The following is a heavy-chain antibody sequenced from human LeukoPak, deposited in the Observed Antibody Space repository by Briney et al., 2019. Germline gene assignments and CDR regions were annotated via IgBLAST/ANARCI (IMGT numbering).Heavy chain of an antibody. CDR2: ISSSSSYI. J-gene: IGHJ3*02. Sequence: PGGSLRLSCTASGFTFSSYSMNWVRQAPGKGLEWVSSISSSSSYIYYADSVKGRFTISRDNAKNSLYLQMNSLRAEDTAVYYCARDSFDWNDDRVDAFDIWGQGTMVTVSS. CDR3: ARDSFDWNDDRVDAFDI. CDR1: GFTFSSYS. V-gene: IGHV3-21*01. D-gene: IGHD1-1*01.